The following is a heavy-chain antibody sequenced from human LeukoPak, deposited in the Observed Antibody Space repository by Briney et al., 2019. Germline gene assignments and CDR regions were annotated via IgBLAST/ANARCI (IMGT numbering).Heavy chain of an antibody. CDR3: ARDRGYSSGWYN. D-gene: IGHD6-19*01. J-gene: IGHJ4*02. Sequence: GRSLRLSCAASGFTFSSCAMHWVRQAPGKGLEWVAVISYDGSNKYYADSVKGRFTISRDNSKNTLYLQMNSLRAEDTAVYYCARDRGYSSGWYNWDQGTLVTVSS. CDR2: ISYDGSNK. CDR1: GFTFSSCA. V-gene: IGHV3-30*04.